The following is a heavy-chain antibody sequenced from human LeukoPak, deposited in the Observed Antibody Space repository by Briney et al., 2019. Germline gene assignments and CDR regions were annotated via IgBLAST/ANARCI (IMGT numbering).Heavy chain of an antibody. CDR2: IYHSGST. CDR3: VKVYCSSTSCYVGWFDP. V-gene: IGHV4-4*02. J-gene: IGHJ5*02. CDR1: GGSISSSNW. Sequence: SGTLSLTCAVSGGSISSSNWWSWVRQPPGKGLEWIGEIYHSGSTNYNPSLKSRVTISVDKSKNQFSLKLSSVTAADTAVYYCVKVYCSSTSCYVGWFDPWGQGTLVTVSS. D-gene: IGHD2-2*01.